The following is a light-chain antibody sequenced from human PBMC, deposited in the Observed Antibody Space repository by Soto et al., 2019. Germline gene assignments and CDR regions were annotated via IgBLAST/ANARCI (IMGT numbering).Light chain of an antibody. CDR1: QTIVSTY. V-gene: IGKV3-20*01. Sequence: EVVLTQSPGTLSLSPGERATLYCRTSQTIVSTYLAWYQHKAGQAPRLLMYGTSSRGTGIPDRFSGSGSGTDFTLTISSVEPEDSAIYYCQQYSGSPPRTFGQGTKVEIK. CDR3: QQYSGSPPRT. J-gene: IGKJ1*01. CDR2: GTS.